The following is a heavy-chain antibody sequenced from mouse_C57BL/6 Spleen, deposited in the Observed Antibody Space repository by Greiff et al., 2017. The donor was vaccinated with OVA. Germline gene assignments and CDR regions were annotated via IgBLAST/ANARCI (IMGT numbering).Heavy chain of an antibody. CDR3: ARHRGDGYDKENFDY. CDR2: ISSGGSYT. V-gene: IGHV5-6*01. Sequence: EVKLMESGGDLVKPGGSLKLSCAASGFTFSSYGMSWVRQTPDKRLEWVATISSGGSYTYYPDSVKGRFTISRDNAKNTLYLQMSSLKSEDTAMYYCARHRGDGYDKENFDYWGQGTTLTVSS. J-gene: IGHJ2*01. CDR1: GFTFSSYG. D-gene: IGHD2-2*01.